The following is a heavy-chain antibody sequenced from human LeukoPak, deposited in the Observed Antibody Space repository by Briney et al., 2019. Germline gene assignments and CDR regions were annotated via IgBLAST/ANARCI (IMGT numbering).Heavy chain of an antibody. CDR1: GFTFSNYA. D-gene: IGHD3-22*01. CDR2: ISGSGGST. V-gene: IGHV3-23*01. CDR3: AKVGIRISLIVVVFTTADDWYFDL. Sequence: GGSLRLSCAASGFTFSNYAMSWVRQAPGKGLEWVSGISGSGGSTYYADSVQGRLTISRDNSKNTLYLQMDSLRAEDTAVYYCAKVGIRISLIVVVFTTADDWYFDLWGRGTLVSVSS. J-gene: IGHJ2*01.